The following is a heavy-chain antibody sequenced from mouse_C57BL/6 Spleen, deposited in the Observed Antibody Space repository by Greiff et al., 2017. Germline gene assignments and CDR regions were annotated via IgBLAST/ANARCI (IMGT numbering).Heavy chain of an antibody. Sequence: DVMLVESGGGLVKPGGSLKLSCAASGFTFSDYGMHWVRQAPEKGLEWVAYISSGSSTIYYADTVKGRFTISRDNAKNTLFLQMTSLRSEDTAMYYCARRYYDYDVGFAYWGQGTLVTVSA. V-gene: IGHV5-17*01. CDR1: GFTFSDYG. J-gene: IGHJ3*01. CDR2: ISSGSSTI. CDR3: ARRYYDYDVGFAY. D-gene: IGHD2-4*01.